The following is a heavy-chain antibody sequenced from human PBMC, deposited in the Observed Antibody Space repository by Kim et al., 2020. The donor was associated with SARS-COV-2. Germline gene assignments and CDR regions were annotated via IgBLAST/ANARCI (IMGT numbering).Heavy chain of an antibody. CDR1: GFTFSSYA. Sequence: GGSLRLSCAVSGFTFSSYAMSWVRQAPGKGLEWVSSLSGSGGATYYADSVRGRFTISRDNSKNTLYLHMNNLRAEDTAVYSCAKDVRLHDYCLFDQWGQG. CDR2: LSGSGGAT. CDR3: AKDVRLHDYCLFDQ. D-gene: IGHD4-17*01. V-gene: IGHV3-23*01. J-gene: IGHJ4*02.